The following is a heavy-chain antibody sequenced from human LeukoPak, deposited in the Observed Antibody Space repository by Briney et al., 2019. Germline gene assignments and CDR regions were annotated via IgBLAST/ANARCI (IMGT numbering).Heavy chain of an antibody. D-gene: IGHD6-13*01. CDR2: INHSGST. CDR1: GGSFSGYY. J-gene: IGHJ4*02. Sequence: SETLSLTCAVYGGSFSGYYWSWIRQPPGTRLEWIGEINHSGSTNYNPSLKSRVTISVDTSKNQFSLKLSSVTAADTAVYYCARRILTSSWVLFDYWGQGTLVTVSS. V-gene: IGHV4-34*01. CDR3: ARRILTSSWVLFDY.